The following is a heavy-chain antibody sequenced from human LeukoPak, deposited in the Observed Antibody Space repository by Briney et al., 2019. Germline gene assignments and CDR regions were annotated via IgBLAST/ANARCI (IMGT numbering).Heavy chain of an antibody. V-gene: IGHV4-34*01. D-gene: IGHD1-26*01. J-gene: IGHJ6*03. CDR1: GGSFSGYY. CDR2: INHSGST. Sequence: KSSETLSLTCAVYGGSFSGYYWSWIRQPPGKGLEWIGEINHSGSTNYNPSLKSRVTISVDTSKNQFSLKLSSVTAADTAVYYCARGLVGAISWHYYYYMDVWGKGTTVTVSS. CDR3: ARGLVGAISWHYYYYMDV.